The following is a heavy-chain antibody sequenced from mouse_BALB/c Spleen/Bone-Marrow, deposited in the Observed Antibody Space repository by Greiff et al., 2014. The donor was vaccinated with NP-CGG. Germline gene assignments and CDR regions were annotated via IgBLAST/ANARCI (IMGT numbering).Heavy chain of an antibody. CDR2: IYPGDGDT. CDR3: ARDYYGSRYYFDY. V-gene: IGHV1-80*01. J-gene: IGHJ2*01. Sequence: LQESGAELVRPGSSVKISCKASGYAFSSYWMNWVKQRPGQGLEWIGQIYPGDGDTNYSGKFKGKATLTADKSSSTAYMQLSSLTSEDSAVYFCARDYYGSRYYFDYWGQGTTLTVSS. CDR1: GYAFSSYW. D-gene: IGHD1-1*01.